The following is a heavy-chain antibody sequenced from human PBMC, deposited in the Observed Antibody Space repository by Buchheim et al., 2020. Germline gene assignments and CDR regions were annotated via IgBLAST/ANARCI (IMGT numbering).Heavy chain of an antibody. CDR2: INHSGST. CDR3: ARHGRSGYFQYYYYGMDV. J-gene: IGHJ6*02. Sequence: VQLQQWGAGLLKPSETLSLTCAVYGGSFSGYYWSWIRQPPGKGLEWIGEINHSGSTNYNPSLKSRVTISIDTSKNQFSLNLSSVTAADTAVYYCARHGRSGYFQYYYYGMDVWGQGTT. V-gene: IGHV4-34*01. CDR1: GGSFSGYY. D-gene: IGHD3-3*01.